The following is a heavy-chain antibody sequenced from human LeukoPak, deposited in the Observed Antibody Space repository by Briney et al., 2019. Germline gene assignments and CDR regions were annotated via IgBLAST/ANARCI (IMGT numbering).Heavy chain of an antibody. Sequence: PGGSLRLSCAASGFTFSNYWMHWVRQAPGKGLEWVAIIWRDGSNKYYADSVKGRFTISRDNSKNTLYLQMNSLRAEDTAVYYCARDRLTYYDSSGYYILDSWGQGTLVTVSS. CDR1: GFTFSNYW. J-gene: IGHJ4*02. D-gene: IGHD3-22*01. CDR3: ARDRLTYYDSSGYYILDS. CDR2: IWRDGSNK. V-gene: IGHV3-33*08.